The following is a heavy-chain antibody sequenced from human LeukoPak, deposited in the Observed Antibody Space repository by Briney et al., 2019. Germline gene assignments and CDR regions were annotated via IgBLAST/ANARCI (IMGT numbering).Heavy chain of an antibody. CDR1: GGSISSYY. Sequence: PSETLSLTCTVSGGSISSYYWSWIRQPPGKGLEWIGYIYYSGSTNYNPSLKSRVTISVDTSKDQFSLKLSSVTAADTAVYYCARDLSRSHWFDPWGQGTLVTVSS. CDR3: ARDLSRSHWFDP. CDR2: IYYSGST. V-gene: IGHV4-59*01. D-gene: IGHD2/OR15-2a*01. J-gene: IGHJ5*02.